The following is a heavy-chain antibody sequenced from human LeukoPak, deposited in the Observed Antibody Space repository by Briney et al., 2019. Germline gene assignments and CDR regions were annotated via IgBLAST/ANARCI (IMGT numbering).Heavy chain of an antibody. J-gene: IGHJ4*02. CDR3: ARGTETYYYGSGSYYKVDYFGY. CDR1: GGSISSYY. V-gene: IGHV4-4*07. Sequence: SETLSLTCTVSGGSISSYYWSWIRQPAGKGLEWIGRIYTSGSTNYNPSLKSRVTMSVDTSKNQFSLKLSSVTAADTAVYYCARGTETYYYGSGSYYKVDYFGYWGQGTLVTVSS. D-gene: IGHD3-10*01. CDR2: IYTSGST.